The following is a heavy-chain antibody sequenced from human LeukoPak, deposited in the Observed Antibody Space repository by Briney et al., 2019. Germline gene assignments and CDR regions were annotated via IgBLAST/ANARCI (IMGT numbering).Heavy chain of an antibody. CDR1: GGSISSSSSY. CDR2: VYYSGIT. V-gene: IGHV4-39*07. D-gene: IGHD4-11*01. CDR3: ARDRTTVTWYMDV. J-gene: IGHJ6*03. Sequence: SETLSLTCTVSGGSISSSSSYWGWIRQPPGKGLEWIGSVYYSGITYYNPSLKSRVTISVDTSKNQFSLKLSSVTAADTAVYYCARDRTTVTWYMDVWGKGTTVTVSS.